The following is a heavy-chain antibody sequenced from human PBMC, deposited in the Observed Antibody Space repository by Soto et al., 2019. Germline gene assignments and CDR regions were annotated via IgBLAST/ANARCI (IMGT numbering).Heavy chain of an antibody. CDR1: GYIFTTYW. J-gene: IGHJ5*02. Sequence: GESLKISCQGSGYIFTTYWIGWVRQMPGKGLEWMGIIYPTDSDTRYSPSFQGQVTISADKSITTAYLQWSSLRASDTAMYYCARLYCTTSTCDSWFDPWGQGTLVTVSS. CDR2: IYPTDSDT. CDR3: ARLYCTTSTCDSWFDP. D-gene: IGHD2-2*01. V-gene: IGHV5-51*01.